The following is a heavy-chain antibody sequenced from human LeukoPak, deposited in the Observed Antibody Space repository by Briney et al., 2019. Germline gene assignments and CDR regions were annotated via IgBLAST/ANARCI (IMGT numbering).Heavy chain of an antibody. J-gene: IGHJ4*02. CDR2: INEDGIET. CDR1: GFTFRTSW. V-gene: IGHV3-7*01. D-gene: IGHD3-10*01. CDR3: ARHARVTHFYGGFGSHFDF. Sequence: GGSLRLSCEASGFTFRTSWMSWVRQAPGKGVEWVADINEDGIETYYVHSLRGRFTISRDNANNSLFLQMDSLRAEDTAVYYWARHARVTHFYGGFGSHFDFWGQGILVTVSS.